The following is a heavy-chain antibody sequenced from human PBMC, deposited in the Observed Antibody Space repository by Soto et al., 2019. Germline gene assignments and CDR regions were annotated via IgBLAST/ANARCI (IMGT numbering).Heavy chain of an antibody. CDR1: GGSLGGSY. CDR3: ASADYGPFHNSFAP. Sequence: QMQLRESGPGLVKPSETLSLTCSVSGGSLGGSYWNWIRRPPGKGLEWIGYIDNTGSTNYNPTLNTRLTLSLDTCKNQSSLKLNSVTAAETAVYYSASADYGPFHNSFAPWGQGTPVTVS. J-gene: IGHJ5*02. V-gene: IGHV4-59*03. CDR2: IDNTGST. D-gene: IGHD4-17*01.